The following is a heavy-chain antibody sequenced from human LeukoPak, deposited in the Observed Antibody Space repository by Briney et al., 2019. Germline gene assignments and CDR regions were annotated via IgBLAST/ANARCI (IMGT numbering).Heavy chain of an antibody. J-gene: IGHJ6*03. D-gene: IGHD2-2*03. CDR2: IIPILGIA. CDR3: ASPGYCSSTSCPMRNYYYYYMDV. V-gene: IGHV1-69*02. CDR1: GGTFSSYT. Sequence: SVKVSCEASGGTFSSYTISWVRQAPGQGLEWMGRIIPILGIANYAQKFQGRVTITADKSTSTAYMELSSLRSEDTAVYYCASPGYCSSTSCPMRNYYYYYMDVWGKGTTVTVSS.